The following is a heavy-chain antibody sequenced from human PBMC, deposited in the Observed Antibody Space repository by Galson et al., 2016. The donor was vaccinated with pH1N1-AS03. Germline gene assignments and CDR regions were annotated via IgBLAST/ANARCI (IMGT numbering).Heavy chain of an antibody. CDR2: IKQDGSEK. CDR3: ARGRVLKGFEY. CDR1: GFTFSRFW. D-gene: IGHD3-9*01. V-gene: IGHV3-7*01. J-gene: IGHJ4*02. Sequence: SLRLSCAASGFTFSRFWLNWVRQTPGKGLEWVANIKQDGSEKYYVDSVKGRFTISKDNAKNSLFLQMNSLRAEDTAVYYCARGRVLKGFEYWGQGTLVTVSS.